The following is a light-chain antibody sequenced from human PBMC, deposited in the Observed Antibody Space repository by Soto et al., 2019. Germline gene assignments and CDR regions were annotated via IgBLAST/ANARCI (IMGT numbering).Light chain of an antibody. V-gene: IGLV2-14*03. CDR1: SSDVGAYNF. J-gene: IGLJ2*01. CDR2: DVT. CDR3: SSYTTSNTLV. Sequence: QSALTQPASVSGSPGQSITISCTGTSSDVGAYNFVSWYQQHPGKAPKLMIYDVTNRPSGVSSRFSGPKSGNTASLAISGLQAEDEADYYCSSYTTSNTLVFGGGTKLTVL.